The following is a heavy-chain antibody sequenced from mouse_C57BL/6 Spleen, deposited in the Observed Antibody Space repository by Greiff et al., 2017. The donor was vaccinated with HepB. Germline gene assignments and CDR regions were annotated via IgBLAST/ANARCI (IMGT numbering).Heavy chain of an antibody. D-gene: IGHD2-4*01. J-gene: IGHJ4*01. CDR2: IYPGSGST. V-gene: IGHV1-55*01. CDR1: GYTFTSYW. Sequence: QVQLKQSGAELVKPGASVKMSCKASGYTFTSYWITWVKQRPGQGLEWIGDIYPGSGSTNYNEKFKSKATLTVDTSSSTAYMQLSSLTSEDSAVYFCARWGYDYDGYYAMDYWGQGTSVTVSS. CDR3: ARWGYDYDGYYAMDY.